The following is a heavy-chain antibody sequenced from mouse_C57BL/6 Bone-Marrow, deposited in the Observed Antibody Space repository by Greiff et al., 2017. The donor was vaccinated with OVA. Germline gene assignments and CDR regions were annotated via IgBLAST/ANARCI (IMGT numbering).Heavy chain of an antibody. CDR3: ARGDY. CDR2: IDPSDSYT. Sequence: VHLVESGAELVKPGASVKLSCKASGYTFTSYWMQWVKQRPGQGLEWIGEIDPSDSYTNYNQKFKGKATLTVDTSSSTAYMQLSSLTSEDSAVYYCARGDYWGQGTTLTVSS. CDR1: GYTFTSYW. J-gene: IGHJ2*01. V-gene: IGHV1-50*01.